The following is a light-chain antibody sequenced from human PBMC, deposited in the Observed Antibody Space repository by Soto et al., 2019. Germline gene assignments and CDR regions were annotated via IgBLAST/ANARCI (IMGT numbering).Light chain of an antibody. J-gene: IGLJ1*01. Sequence: SAVPQPPSASGSPGQPVTISCTGTSSDVGGYNYVSWYQQHPGKAPKLIIYEVSKRPSGVPDRFSGSKSGNTASLTVSGLQTEDEADYYCSSYAASTYVFGTGTKVTVL. CDR1: SSDVGGYNY. CDR2: EVS. CDR3: SSYAASTYV. V-gene: IGLV2-8*01.